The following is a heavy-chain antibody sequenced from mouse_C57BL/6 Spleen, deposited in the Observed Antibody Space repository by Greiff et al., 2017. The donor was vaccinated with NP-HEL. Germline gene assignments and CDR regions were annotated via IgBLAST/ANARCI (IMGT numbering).Heavy chain of an antibody. J-gene: IGHJ1*03. D-gene: IGHD1-1*01. V-gene: IGHV14-2*01. CDR3: ARSNYYGSTYWYFDV. CDR1: GFNIEDYY. CDR2: IDPEDGQT. Sequence: EVKLVESGAELVKPGASVKLSCTASGFNIEDYYIHWVKQRTEQGLEWIGRIDPEDGQTKYAPKFQGKATITADTSSNTAYLQFSSLTSEDTAVYYCARSNYYGSTYWYFDVWGTGTTVTVSS.